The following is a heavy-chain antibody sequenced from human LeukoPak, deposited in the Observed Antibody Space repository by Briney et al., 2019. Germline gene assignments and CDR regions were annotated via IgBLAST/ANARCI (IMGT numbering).Heavy chain of an antibody. CDR1: GFIFSNYG. CDR3: ARDMGRAWYGPPDY. Sequence: GGSLRLSCAASGFIFSNYGMHWVCQAPGQRLEWVAVIWNDGSETFHADSVKGRFRIARDNSKNTLYLQMNSLRAEDTAVYFCARDMGRAWYGPPDYWGQGTLVTVSS. D-gene: IGHD6-13*01. V-gene: IGHV3-33*01. CDR2: IWNDGSET. J-gene: IGHJ4*02.